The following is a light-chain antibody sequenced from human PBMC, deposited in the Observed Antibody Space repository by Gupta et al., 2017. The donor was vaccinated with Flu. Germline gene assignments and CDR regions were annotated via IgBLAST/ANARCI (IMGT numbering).Light chain of an antibody. CDR1: GSDVGGYNY. CDR3: SSVTTSDTWV. V-gene: IGLV2-14*01. CDR2: EVS. Sequence: QSALTQPASMSGSPGQSITISCSGTGSDVGGYNYVSWYQHYPGKAHKLIIYEVSKRPSGVSSRFSGSKYANTASLTIYGRQAEDEADYYCSSVTTSDTWVFGGGTKLTVL. J-gene: IGLJ3*02.